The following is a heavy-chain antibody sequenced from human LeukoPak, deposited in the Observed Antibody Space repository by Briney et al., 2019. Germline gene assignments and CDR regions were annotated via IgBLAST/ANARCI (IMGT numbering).Heavy chain of an antibody. D-gene: IGHD5-18*01. Sequence: GGSLRLSCTASGFTFSSYAMSWVRQAPGKGLEWVSYISSSGSTIYYADSVRGRFTISRDNAKSSLYLQMNSLRAEDTAVYYCATYGDTGAFDIWGQGTMVTVSS. J-gene: IGHJ3*02. CDR3: ATYGDTGAFDI. CDR2: ISSSGSTI. CDR1: GFTFSSYA. V-gene: IGHV3-48*01.